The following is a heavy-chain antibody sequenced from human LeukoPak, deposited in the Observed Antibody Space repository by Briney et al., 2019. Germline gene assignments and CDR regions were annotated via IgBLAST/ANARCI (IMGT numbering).Heavy chain of an antibody. D-gene: IGHD5-12*01. CDR2: LHTTGGT. CDR1: GASISSGNYY. Sequence: SETLSLTCIVSGASISSGNYYWTWIRQPAGKGLEWIGRLHTTGGTNYNPSFKSRLSISGDTSKNQFSLQLSSVTAADTAVYYCARYRYSGYDDAFDVWGQGTMVTVSS. J-gene: IGHJ3*01. CDR3: ARYRYSGYDDAFDV. V-gene: IGHV4-61*02.